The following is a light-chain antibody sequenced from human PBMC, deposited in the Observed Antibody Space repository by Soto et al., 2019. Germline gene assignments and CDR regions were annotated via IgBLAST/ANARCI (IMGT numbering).Light chain of an antibody. V-gene: IGLV2-14*01. CDR1: SSDVGSYNY. J-gene: IGLJ3*02. CDR3: CSYTSRSTHLV. CDR2: EVS. Sequence: QSALTQPASVSGSPGQSITISCTGTSSDVGSYNYVSWYQQYPGKAPKLMIYEVSNRPSGVSDRFSGSKSGNTASLTISGLQAEDEADYYCCSYTSRSTHLVFGGGTKLTVL.